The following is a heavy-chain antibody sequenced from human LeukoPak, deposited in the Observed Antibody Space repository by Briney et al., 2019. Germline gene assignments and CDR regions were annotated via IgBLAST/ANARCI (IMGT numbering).Heavy chain of an antibody. J-gene: IGHJ5*02. Sequence: SETLSLTCTVSGGSISSSSYYWGWIRQPPGTGLEWIGSIYYSGSTYYNPSLKSRVTISVDTSKNQFSLKLSSVTAADTAVYYCARHYITMVRGARRWFDPWGQGTLVIVSS. D-gene: IGHD3-10*01. CDR3: ARHYITMVRGARRWFDP. CDR2: IYYSGST. CDR1: GGSISSSSYY. V-gene: IGHV4-39*01.